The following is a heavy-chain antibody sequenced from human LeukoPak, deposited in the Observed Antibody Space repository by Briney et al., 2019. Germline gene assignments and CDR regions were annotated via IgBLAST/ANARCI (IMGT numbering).Heavy chain of an antibody. J-gene: IGHJ3*02. D-gene: IGHD1-26*01. CDR2: ISGSEGST. CDR3: ARPGLGGTYYHDAFDI. Sequence: GGSLRLSCAASGFTFSSYAMSWVRQAPGKGLEWVSTISGSEGSTYYADSVKGRFTISRDNSKNTLYLQMNSLRAEDTAVYYCARPGLGGTYYHDAFDIWGQGTMVSVSS. CDR1: GFTFSSYA. V-gene: IGHV3-23*01.